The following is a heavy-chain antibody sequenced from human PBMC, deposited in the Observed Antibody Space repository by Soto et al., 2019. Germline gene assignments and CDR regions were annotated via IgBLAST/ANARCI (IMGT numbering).Heavy chain of an antibody. CDR2: INAGNGNT. V-gene: IGHV1-3*01. Sequence: QVQLVQSGAEVKKPGASVKVSCKASGYTFTSYAMHWVRQAPGQSLEWMGWINAGNGNTKYSQKFQGSVTITRDTSASTAYMELSSLRSEDTAVYYCARGDYYDIHDYWGQGTLVTVSS. CDR1: GYTFTSYA. J-gene: IGHJ4*02. D-gene: IGHD3-22*01. CDR3: ARGDYYDIHDY.